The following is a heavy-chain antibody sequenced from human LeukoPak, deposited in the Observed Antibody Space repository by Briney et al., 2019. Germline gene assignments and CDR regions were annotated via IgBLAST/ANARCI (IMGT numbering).Heavy chain of an antibody. CDR2: INHSGST. Sequence: SETLSLTCAVYGGSFSGYYWSWIRQPPGKGLEWIGEINHSGSTNYNPSLKSRVTISLDTSKNQFSLKLSSVTAADTAVYYCARDLKPGLYYFDYWGQGTLVTVSS. J-gene: IGHJ4*02. D-gene: IGHD2-8*02. CDR3: ARDLKPGLYYFDY. CDR1: GGSFSGYY. V-gene: IGHV4-34*01.